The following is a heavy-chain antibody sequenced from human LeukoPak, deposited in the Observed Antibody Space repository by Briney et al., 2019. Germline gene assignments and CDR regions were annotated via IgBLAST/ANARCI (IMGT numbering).Heavy chain of an antibody. D-gene: IGHD3-3*01. CDR1: GFTFSSYG. CDR3: AKDDYDFWSGYIPYYYYYGMDV. J-gene: IGHJ6*02. CDR2: ISYDGSNK. V-gene: IGHV3-30*18. Sequence: GGSLRLSCAASGFTFSSYGMHWVRQAPGKGLEWVAVISYDGSNKYYADSVKGRFTISRDNSKNTLYLQMNSLRAEDTAVYYCAKDDYDFWSGYIPYYYYYGMDVWGQGTTVTVSS.